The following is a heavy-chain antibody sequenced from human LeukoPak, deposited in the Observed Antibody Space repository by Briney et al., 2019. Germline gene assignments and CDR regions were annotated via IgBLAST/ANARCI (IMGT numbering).Heavy chain of an antibody. D-gene: IGHD2-2*01. CDR3: ARAEDPALFDP. J-gene: IGHJ5*02. CDR2: MYSTTGST. Sequence: SETLSLTCSVSGGSMSSGGDYWGWIRQSPGKGLDWVGSMYSTTGSTYYNPSLKSRVTISVDTSKNQFSLKLSSVTAADTAVYYCARAEDPALFDPWGQGTLVTVSS. CDR1: GGSMSSGGDY. V-gene: IGHV4-39*07.